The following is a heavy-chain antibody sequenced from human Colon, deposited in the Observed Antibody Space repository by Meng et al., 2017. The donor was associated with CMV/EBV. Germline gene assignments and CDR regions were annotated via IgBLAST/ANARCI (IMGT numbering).Heavy chain of an antibody. CDR1: GFTFSTYD. V-gene: IGHV3-13*01. J-gene: IGHJ6*04. Sequence: GGSLRLSCTASGFTFSTYDFHWVRQPTGKGLEWVSSIGTVGDTYSIGSVKGRFIISRDNTNNLLYLEMTSLRADDTAVYYCARDPSLITISGVVTYGMDVWGAGTTVTVSS. CDR3: ARDPSLITISGVVTYGMDV. D-gene: IGHD3-3*01. CDR2: IGTVGDT.